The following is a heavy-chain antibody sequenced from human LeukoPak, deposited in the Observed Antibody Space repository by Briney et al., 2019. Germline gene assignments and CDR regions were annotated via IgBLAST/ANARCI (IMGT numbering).Heavy chain of an antibody. V-gene: IGHV3-48*01. CDR3: ARGGYRITMVRGVIIPLIFDY. CDR1: GFTFSSYS. CDR2: ISSSSSTI. J-gene: IGHJ4*02. Sequence: PGGSLRLSCAASGFTFSSYSMNWVRQAPGKGLEWVSYISSSSSTIYYADSVKGRFTISRDNAKNSLYLQMNSLRAEDTAVYYCARGGYRITMVRGVIIPLIFDYWGQGTLVTVSS. D-gene: IGHD3-10*01.